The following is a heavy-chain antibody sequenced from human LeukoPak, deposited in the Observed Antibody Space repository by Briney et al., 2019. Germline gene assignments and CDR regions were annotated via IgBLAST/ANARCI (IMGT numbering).Heavy chain of an antibody. CDR1: GFIFSNYY. CDR2: IKPDGSEE. Sequence: GGSLRLSCAASGFIFSNYYMSWVRQAPGKGLEWMGDIKPDGSEEYYVDSVKGRFTISRDNAKNTLYLQMNSLRAEDTAVYYCAKYLAAAGNRPRGGAFDIWGQGTMVTVSS. D-gene: IGHD6-13*01. V-gene: IGHV3-7*01. CDR3: AKYLAAAGNRPRGGAFDI. J-gene: IGHJ3*02.